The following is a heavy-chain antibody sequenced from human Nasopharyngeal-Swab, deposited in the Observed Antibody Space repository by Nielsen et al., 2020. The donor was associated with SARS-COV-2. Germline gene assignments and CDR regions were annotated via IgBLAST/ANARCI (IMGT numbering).Heavy chain of an antibody. CDR3: ARDLGGAAAGNDY. D-gene: IGHD6-13*01. Sequence: GESLQISCAASGFTFSSYGMHWVRQAPGKGLEWVAVIWYDGSNKYYADSVKGRFTISRDNSKNTPYLQMNSLRAEDTAVYYCARDLGGAAAGNDYWGQGTLVTVSS. V-gene: IGHV3-33*01. CDR2: IWYDGSNK. CDR1: GFTFSSYG. J-gene: IGHJ4*02.